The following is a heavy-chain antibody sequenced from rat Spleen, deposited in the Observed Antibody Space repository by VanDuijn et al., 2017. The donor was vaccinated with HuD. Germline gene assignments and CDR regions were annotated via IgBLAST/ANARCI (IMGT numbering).Heavy chain of an antibody. J-gene: IGHJ3*01. CDR3: ARHALMYTTDPFAY. Sequence: EVQLVESGGGLVQPGRSLKLSCAASGFTFSDHNMAWVRQAPRKGLEWVATISYDGGSTYYHDSVKGRFTISRDNAKSTLYLQMDSLRSEDTATYYCARHALMYTTDPFAYWGQGTLVTVSS. CDR1: GFTFSDHN. V-gene: IGHV5-7*01. D-gene: IGHD1-6*01. CDR2: ISYDGGST.